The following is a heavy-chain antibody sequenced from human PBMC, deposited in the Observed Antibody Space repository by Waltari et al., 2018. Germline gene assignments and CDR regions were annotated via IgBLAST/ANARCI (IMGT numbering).Heavy chain of an antibody. J-gene: IGHJ6*02. CDR2: IYTRGST. CDR1: GGSISSGSYY. V-gene: IGHV4-61*09. Sequence: QVQLQESGPGLVKPSQTLSLTCTVSGGSISSGSYYWRWIRQPAGKGLEWIGYIYTRGSTNYNPSLKSRVTISVDTSKNQCSLKLSSVTAADTAVYYCAKRGYSGYDSYYYYGMDVWGQGTTVTVSS. CDR3: AKRGYSGYDSYYYYGMDV. D-gene: IGHD5-12*01.